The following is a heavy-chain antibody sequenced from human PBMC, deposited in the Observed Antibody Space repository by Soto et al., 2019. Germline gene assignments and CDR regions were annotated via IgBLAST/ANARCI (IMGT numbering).Heavy chain of an antibody. D-gene: IGHD3-3*01. Sequence: GGSLRLSCAASGFTFSSYGMHWVRQAPGKGLEWVAVISYDGSNKYYADSVKGRFTISRDNSENTLYLQMNSLRAEDTAVYYCAKVYLGGCSGYYSGYYYYGMDVWGQGTTVTVYS. CDR2: ISYDGSNK. V-gene: IGHV3-30*18. CDR3: AKVYLGGCSGYYSGYYYYGMDV. J-gene: IGHJ6*02. CDR1: GFTFSSYG.